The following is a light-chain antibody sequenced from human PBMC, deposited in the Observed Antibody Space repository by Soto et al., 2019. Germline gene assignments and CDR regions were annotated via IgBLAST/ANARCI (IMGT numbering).Light chain of an antibody. CDR3: QVWDSSSDPHVV. CDR2: YDS. J-gene: IGLJ2*01. Sequence: SYELTQPPSVSVAPGKTARITCGGNNIGSKSVHWYQQKPGQAPVLVIYYDSDRPSGIPERFSGSNSGNTATLTISRVEAGDEADYYCQVWDSSSDPHVVFGGGTKVTV. CDR1: NIGSKS. V-gene: IGLV3-21*04.